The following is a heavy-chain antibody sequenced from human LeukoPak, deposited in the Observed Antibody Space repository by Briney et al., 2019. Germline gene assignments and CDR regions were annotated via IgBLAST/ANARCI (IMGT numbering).Heavy chain of an antibody. D-gene: IGHD3-3*01. J-gene: IGHJ4*02. CDR2: IKQDGGEK. V-gene: IGHV3-7*01. CDR1: GFTFSSYW. CDR3: ARVQHEWLMDY. Sequence: GGSLRLSCAASGFTFSSYWMTWVRQAPGKGLEWVANIKQDGGEKYYVDSVKGRFTISRDNAKNSLYLQMNSLRAEDTAVYYCARVQHEWLMDYWGQGTLVTVSS.